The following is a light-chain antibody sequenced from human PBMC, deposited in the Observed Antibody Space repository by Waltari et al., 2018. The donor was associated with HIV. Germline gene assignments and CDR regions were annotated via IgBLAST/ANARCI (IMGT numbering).Light chain of an antibody. J-gene: IGKJ3*01. V-gene: IGKV4-1*01. CDR2: WAS. CDR1: QSVLYSSNNKNY. Sequence: DLVMTQSPDSLVVSLGERATIHCKSSQSVLYSSNNKNYLAWYQQKPVQPPKLLIYWASNRESGVPDRFSGSASVTDFTLTISSLQAEDVAVYYCQQYYSTPITFGPGIKVDIK. CDR3: QQYYSTPIT.